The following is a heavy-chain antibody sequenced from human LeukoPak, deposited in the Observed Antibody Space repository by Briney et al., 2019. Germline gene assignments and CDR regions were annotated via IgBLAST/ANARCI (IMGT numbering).Heavy chain of an antibody. D-gene: IGHD3-16*02. CDR2: ISGSGSSI. Sequence: GGSLRLSCAASGFTFSGYSMNWVRQAPGKGLEWISYISGSGSSIFYADSLQGRFTVSRDNAKNSVYLQMNSLRAEDTAVYYCAREGGFGYDDAFDTWGHGTTVTVSS. CDR1: GFTFSGYS. V-gene: IGHV3-48*04. J-gene: IGHJ3*02. CDR3: AREGGFGYDDAFDT.